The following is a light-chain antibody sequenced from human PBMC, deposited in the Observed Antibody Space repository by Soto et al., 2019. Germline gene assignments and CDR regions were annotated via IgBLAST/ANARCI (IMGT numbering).Light chain of an antibody. CDR1: QSVSSSY. V-gene: IGKV3-20*01. CDR2: GAS. J-gene: IGKJ1*01. Sequence: SVLTQSPGTLSLSPGERATLSCRASQSVSSSYLAWYQQKPGQAPKLLIYGASSRATGIPDRFSGSGSGTEFTLTISRLEPDDFAVYYCQQYGSSPQTFGQGTKVDIK. CDR3: QQYGSSPQT.